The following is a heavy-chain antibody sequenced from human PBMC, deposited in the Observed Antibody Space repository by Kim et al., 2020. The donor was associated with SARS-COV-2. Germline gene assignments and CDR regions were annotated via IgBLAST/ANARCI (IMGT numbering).Heavy chain of an antibody. V-gene: IGHV1-69*13. CDR2: IIPIFGTA. J-gene: IGHJ6*02. Sequence: SVKVSCKASGGTFSSYAISWVRQAPGQGLEWMGGIIPIFGTANYAQKFQGRVTITADESTSTAYMELSSLRSEDTAVYYCARGVAVAIYYYYYGMDVWGQGTTVTVSS. CDR3: ARGVAVAIYYYYYGMDV. D-gene: IGHD6-19*01. CDR1: GGTFSSYA.